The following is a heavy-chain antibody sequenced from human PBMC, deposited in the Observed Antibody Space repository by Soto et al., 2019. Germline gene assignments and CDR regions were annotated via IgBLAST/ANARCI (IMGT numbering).Heavy chain of an antibody. Sequence: QVQLQESGPGLVKPSGTLSLTCAVSGGSISSSNWWSWVRQPPGKGLEWIGEIYHSGSTNYNPSLKSRVTISVDKSKNQFSLKLSSVTAADTAVYYCARAAVTGYGSGSYRDNWFDPWGQGTLVTVSS. V-gene: IGHV4-4*02. CDR3: ARAAVTGYGSGSYRDNWFDP. CDR1: GGSISSSNW. CDR2: IYHSGST. J-gene: IGHJ5*02. D-gene: IGHD3-10*01.